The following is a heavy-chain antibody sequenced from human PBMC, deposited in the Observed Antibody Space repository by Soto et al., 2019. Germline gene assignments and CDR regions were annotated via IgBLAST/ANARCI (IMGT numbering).Heavy chain of an antibody. CDR2: RHYSGST. D-gene: IGHD2-15*01. CDR3: TKYRRTDAEGYSFDY. J-gene: IGHJ4*02. CDR1: GGSISGSY. V-gene: IGHV4-59*01. Sequence: PSETLSLTCTVSGGSISGSYWSWIRQTPGKVLEWVGYRHYSGSTNYNPSLKSRVTMSVDSAKNQFSLQLSSVTAADTAVYFCTKYRRTDAEGYSFDYWGQGALVTAPQ.